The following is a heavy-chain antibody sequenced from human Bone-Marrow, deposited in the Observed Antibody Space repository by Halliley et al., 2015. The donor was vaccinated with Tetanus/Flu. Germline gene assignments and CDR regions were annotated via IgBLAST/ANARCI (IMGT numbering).Heavy chain of an antibody. D-gene: IGHD6-25*01. Sequence: GWVANIKQDGSEEHYLASVKGRFTISRDNSDNILFLQWNGLRAEDTAVYYCAREAGAAAGDYWGQGTLVTVAS. CDR2: IKQDGSEE. CDR3: AREAGAAAGDY. V-gene: IGHV3-7*04. J-gene: IGHJ4*02.